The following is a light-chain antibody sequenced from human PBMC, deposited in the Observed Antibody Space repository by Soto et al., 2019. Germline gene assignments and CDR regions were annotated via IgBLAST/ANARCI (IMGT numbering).Light chain of an antibody. CDR2: ANT. J-gene: IGLJ2*01. Sequence: QSALTQPPSVSGAPGQRVTISCTGSSSYIGAGYDVHWYQQLPGTAPKLLIYANTNRPSGVPDRFSGSNSGTSASLAITGLQAEDEADYYCQSYDDSLGGHVIFGGGTKLTVL. V-gene: IGLV1-40*01. CDR3: QSYDDSLGGHVI. CDR1: SSYIGAGYD.